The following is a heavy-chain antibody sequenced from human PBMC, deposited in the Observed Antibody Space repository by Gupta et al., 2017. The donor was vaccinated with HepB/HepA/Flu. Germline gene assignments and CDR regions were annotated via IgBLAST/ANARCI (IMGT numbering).Heavy chain of an antibody. Sequence: EVQLGESGGGLVQPGEAMRLSCGISGLTFNTYNMNWVRQAPGKGLEWVSYISYSDNSAHDTDSVKGRFTIYRDNAKNSLNFHMTNVRADETAFYYWSTTCNNMSKEPFPACDIWGQGTLVTGSS. J-gene: IGHJ3*02. CDR1: GLTFNTYN. CDR2: ISYSDNSA. V-gene: IGHV3-48*01. CDR3: STTCNNMSKEPFPACDI. D-gene: IGHD2-8*01.